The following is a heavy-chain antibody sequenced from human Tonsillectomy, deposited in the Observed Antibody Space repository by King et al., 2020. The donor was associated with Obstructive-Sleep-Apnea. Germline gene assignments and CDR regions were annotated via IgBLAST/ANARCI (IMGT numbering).Heavy chain of an antibody. CDR3: ARDGIAVAGPHNLFDP. CDR2: ISSSSSYI. CDR1: GFTFSSYS. D-gene: IGHD6-19*01. V-gene: IGHV3-21*01. Sequence: VQLVESGGGLVKPGGSLRLSCAASGFTFSSYSMNWVRQAPGKGLEWVSSISSSSSYIYYADSVKGRFTISRDNAKNSLYLQMNSLRAEDTAVYYCARDGIAVAGPHNLFDPWGQGTLVTVSS. J-gene: IGHJ5*02.